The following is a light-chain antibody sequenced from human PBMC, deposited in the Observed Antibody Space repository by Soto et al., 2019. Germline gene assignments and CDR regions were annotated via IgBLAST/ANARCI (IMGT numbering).Light chain of an antibody. J-gene: IGLJ1*01. CDR3: SSYAGSNNYV. Sequence: LTQPPSASGSPGQSVTITCTGTSSDIGGYNYVSWYQQHPGKAPKLMIYEVSKRPSGVPDRFSGSKSGNTASLTVPGLQSEDEADYYCSSYAGSNNYVFGSGTKVTVL. CDR1: SSDIGGYNY. CDR2: EVS. V-gene: IGLV2-8*01.